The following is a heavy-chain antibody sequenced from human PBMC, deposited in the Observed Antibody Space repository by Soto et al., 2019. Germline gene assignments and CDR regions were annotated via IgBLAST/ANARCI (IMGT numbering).Heavy chain of an antibody. CDR3: AQVVGSILGATSVNSYYGMDV. V-gene: IGHV3-23*01. Sequence: GSLRLSNAASGFSFRSHAMSWVRQETGKRLEGVSAITGSDGSTYYAVSVKGRLTMSRDTSKHTLYLQMNSLRPEDTAVYYCAQVVGSILGATSVNSYYGMDVWGQGTTVTVSS. CDR2: ITGSDGST. D-gene: IGHD1-26*01. J-gene: IGHJ6*02. CDR1: GFSFRSHA.